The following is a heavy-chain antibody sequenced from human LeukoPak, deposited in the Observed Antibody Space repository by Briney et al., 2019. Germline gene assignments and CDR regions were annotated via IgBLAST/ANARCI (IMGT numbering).Heavy chain of an antibody. Sequence: PSETLSLTCTVSGGSISSSSDYWGWIRQPPGKGLEWIGSIYHSGSTYYNPSLKSRVTISVDTSKNQFSLKLSSVTAADTAVYYCAREGSGSTRGLNWFDPWGQGTLVTVSS. V-gene: IGHV4-39*07. CDR1: GGSISSSSDY. CDR2: IYHSGST. CDR3: AREGSGSTRGLNWFDP. J-gene: IGHJ5*02. D-gene: IGHD6-19*01.